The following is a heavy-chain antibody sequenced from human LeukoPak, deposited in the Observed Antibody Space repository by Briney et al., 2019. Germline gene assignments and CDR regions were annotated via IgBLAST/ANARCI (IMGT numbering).Heavy chain of an antibody. CDR1: GFNYGDYA. CDR2: IRNKVYGGTI. J-gene: IGHJ4*02. CDR3: LRYYGSGSLSGY. D-gene: IGHD3-10*01. V-gene: IGHV3-49*04. Sequence: GRSLRLSCTDSGFNYGDYAIGWVRQAPGKGLAWVGFIRNKVYGGTIEYAAAVKGRFTISRDDSKSIAFLQMDSLKTEDTAVYYCLRYYGSGSLSGYWGQGTLVTVSS.